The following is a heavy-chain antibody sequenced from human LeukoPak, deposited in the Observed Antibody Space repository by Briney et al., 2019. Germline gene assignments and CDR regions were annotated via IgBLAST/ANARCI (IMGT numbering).Heavy chain of an antibody. D-gene: IGHD3-16*01. CDR2: IWYDGSNK. CDR3: SRDRWGAFDI. J-gene: IGHJ3*02. V-gene: IGHV3-33*01. Sequence: PGRSLRLSCAASGFTFSSYGMHWVRQAPGKGLEWVAVIWYDGSNKYYADSVKGRFTISRDSSKNTQYLQMNSLSAEDTAVYYCSRDRWGAFDIWGQGTMVTVSS. CDR1: GFTFSSYG.